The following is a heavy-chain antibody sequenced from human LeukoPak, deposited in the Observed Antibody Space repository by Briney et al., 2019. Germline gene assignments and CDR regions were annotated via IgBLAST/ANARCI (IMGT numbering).Heavy chain of an antibody. CDR2: VRHSGTT. CDR3: ATSGGPINWFDP. J-gene: IGHJ5*02. V-gene: IGHV4-34*08. CDR1: VLTLSCYY. Sequence: ADTLSLTCAVHVLTLSCYYLAFSPSPPGEGLQCIREVRHSGTTNSNPSRKGRGTILVDTSKNQFSLKLSSVPAAGTAVYYCATSGGPINWFDPWGQGTLVSVSS. D-gene: IGHD3-10*01.